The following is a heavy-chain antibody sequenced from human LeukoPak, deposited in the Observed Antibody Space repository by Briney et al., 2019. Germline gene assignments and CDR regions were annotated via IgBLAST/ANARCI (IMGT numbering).Heavy chain of an antibody. CDR1: GGSFSGYY. CDR2: INHSGST. D-gene: IGHD3-3*01. Sequence: SETLSLTCAVYGGSFSGYYWSWIRQPPGKGLEWIGEINHSGSTNYNPSLKSRVTISVDTSKNQFSLKLSSVTAADTAVYYCARVKSPADFWSGYPKGRWFDPRGQGTLGTVSS. CDR3: ARVKSPADFWSGYPKGRWFDP. V-gene: IGHV4-34*01. J-gene: IGHJ5*02.